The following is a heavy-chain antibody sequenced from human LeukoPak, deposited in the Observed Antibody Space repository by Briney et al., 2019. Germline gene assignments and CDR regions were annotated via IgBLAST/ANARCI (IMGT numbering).Heavy chain of an antibody. CDR3: ARGYDLSGAYYYYYGMDV. CDR1: GYTFTSYH. Sequence: GASVKVSCKGSGYTFTSYHMHWVRQAPGQGLEWMGIINPRGGGTNYAQKFQGRVTMTRDTSTSTVYMELSSLRSEDTAIYYCARGYDLSGAYYYYYGMDVWGQGTTVTVSS. D-gene: IGHD3-16*01. CDR2: INPRGGGT. J-gene: IGHJ6*02. V-gene: IGHV1-46*01.